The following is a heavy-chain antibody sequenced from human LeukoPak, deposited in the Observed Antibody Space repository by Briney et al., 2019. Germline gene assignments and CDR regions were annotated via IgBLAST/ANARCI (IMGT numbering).Heavy chain of an antibody. D-gene: IGHD3-22*01. CDR1: GGSISRSNW. CDR3: ARQDYYDTGSWYFDL. V-gene: IGHV4-4*02. J-gene: IGHJ2*01. CDR2: IYHSGST. Sequence: SETLSLTCAVSGGSISRSNWWSWVRQPPGKGLEWIGEIYHSGSTKYNPSLKSRVTISMDKSKNQFSLKLSSVTAADTAVYYCARQDYYDTGSWYFDLWGRGTLVTVSS.